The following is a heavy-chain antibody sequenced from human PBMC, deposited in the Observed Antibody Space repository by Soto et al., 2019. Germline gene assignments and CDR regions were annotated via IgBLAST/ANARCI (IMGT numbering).Heavy chain of an antibody. Sequence: QVQLVQSGPEVKKPGSSVKVSCKASGGTFSNYAITWVRQAPGQGLEYMGGSIPDFGTANYAQKFQYRARISAVRYMSSAYMELTGLTFDDTAVYYCARGLDSIFDNRGPSWDAALDIWGQGTLVTVS. CDR2: SIPDFGTA. D-gene: IGHD1-1*01. V-gene: IGHV1-69*06. CDR3: ARGLDSIFDNRGPSWDAALDI. CDR1: GGTFSNYA. J-gene: IGHJ3*02.